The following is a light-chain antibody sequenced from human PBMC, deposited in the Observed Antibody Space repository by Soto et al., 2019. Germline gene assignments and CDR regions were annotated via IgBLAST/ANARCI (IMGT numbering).Light chain of an antibody. Sequence: ELVVTQSPATLAVSPGERATLSCRASQSVRINVAWYQQKNGQAPRLLVYGASTRASGIPDRFSGSGSGTEFTLTISSLQSEDFAVYYCQEYSKWPSRTFGPGTKVDIK. J-gene: IGKJ1*01. CDR3: QEYSKWPSRT. CDR2: GAS. V-gene: IGKV3-15*01. CDR1: QSVRIN.